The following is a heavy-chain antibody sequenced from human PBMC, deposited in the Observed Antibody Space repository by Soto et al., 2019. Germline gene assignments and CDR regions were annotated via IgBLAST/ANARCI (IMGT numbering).Heavy chain of an antibody. J-gene: IGHJ6*03. CDR3: ARPDNYFFYMDV. V-gene: IGHV4-59*08. Sequence: QVQLQESGPGLVKPSETLSLTCNVSGGSISSHYWSWIRQPPGKGLEWIGYIYYTGSTNYNPSLKSRVSISVDTSNTQFSLRLRSVTAADTAVYYCARPDNYFFYMDVWGKGTTVTVSS. CDR2: IYYTGST. D-gene: IGHD2-15*01. CDR1: GGSISSHY.